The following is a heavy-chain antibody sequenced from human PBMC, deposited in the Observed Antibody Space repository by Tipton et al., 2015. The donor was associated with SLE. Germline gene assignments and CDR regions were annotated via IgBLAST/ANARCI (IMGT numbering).Heavy chain of an antibody. J-gene: IGHJ4*02. CDR3: AREYSGYDYRTFDH. D-gene: IGHD5-12*01. V-gene: IGHV4-31*03. Sequence: TLSLTCTASGDSIRTTGYYWSWIRQQPGKGLEWIGYIYYSGSLYYNPSLSSRLTISIDTSKNQFSLKLGSVTAADTAVYYCAREYSGYDYRTFDHWGQGTLVTVSS. CDR1: GDSIRTTGYY. CDR2: IYYSGSL.